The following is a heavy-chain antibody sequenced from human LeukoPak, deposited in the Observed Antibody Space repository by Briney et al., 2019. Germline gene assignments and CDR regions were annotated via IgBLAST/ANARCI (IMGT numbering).Heavy chain of an antibody. CDR1: GYPFTGYY. CDR2: FSPNGGGT. D-gene: IGHD3-10*01. CDR3: ARDRDYGSGIFDY. V-gene: IGHV1-2*02. J-gene: IGHJ4*02. Sequence: ASVKVSCKASGYPFTGYYVHWVRQAPGQGLEWMGWFSPNGGGTNCAQKFQGRVTMTRDTSISTAYMELNRLRSDDTAVYYCARDRDYGSGIFDYWGQGTLVTVSS.